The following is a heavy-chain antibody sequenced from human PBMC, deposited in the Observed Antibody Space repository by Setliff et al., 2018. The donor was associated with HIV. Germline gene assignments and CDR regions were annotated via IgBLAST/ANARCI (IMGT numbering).Heavy chain of an antibody. V-gene: IGHV3-23*01. CDR3: ARLDCTSTSCYPAGISY. Sequence: GGSLRLSCAASGFTFMNYAMSWVRQAPGKGLAWVSTISGSGGNTYYADSVKGRFTISRDNSNNMLFLQMNSLRAEDTALYYCARLDCTSTSCYPAGISYWGQGILVTVSS. CDR2: ISGSGGNT. D-gene: IGHD2-2*01. J-gene: IGHJ4*02. CDR1: GFTFMNYA.